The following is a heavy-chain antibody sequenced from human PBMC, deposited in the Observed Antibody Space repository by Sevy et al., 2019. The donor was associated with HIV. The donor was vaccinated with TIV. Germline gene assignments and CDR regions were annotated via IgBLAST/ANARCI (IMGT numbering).Heavy chain of an antibody. CDR2: TPTTGIST. D-gene: IGHD3-3*02. CDR1: GFSFYNHA. Sequence: GGSLRLSCAASGFSFYNHAMMWFRQPPGKGLEWVSTTPTTGISTFYANSVRGRFIISRDNSKSTLYLEMNSLRVEDTALYYCARGWPIHLWGQGTLVTVSS. CDR3: ARGWPIHL. J-gene: IGHJ4*02. V-gene: IGHV3-23*01.